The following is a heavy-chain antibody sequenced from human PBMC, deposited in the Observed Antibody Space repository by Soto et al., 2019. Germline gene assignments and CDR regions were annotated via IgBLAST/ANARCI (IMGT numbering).Heavy chain of an antibody. J-gene: IGHJ5*02. CDR2: INPNSGGT. D-gene: IGHD3-22*01. V-gene: IGHV1-2*04. CDR3: ARDGGPKVSSGCYSTRSNWFDP. Sequence: GASVKVSCKASGYTFTGYYMHWLRQAPGQGLEWMGWINPNSGGTNYAQKFQGWVTMTRDTSISTAYMELSRLRSDDTAVYYCARDGGPKVSSGCYSTRSNWFDPCGQGTLVTVSS. CDR1: GYTFTGYY.